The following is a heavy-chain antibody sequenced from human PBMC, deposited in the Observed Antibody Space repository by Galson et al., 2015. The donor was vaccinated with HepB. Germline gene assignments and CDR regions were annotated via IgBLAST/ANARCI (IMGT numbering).Heavy chain of an antibody. D-gene: IGHD2-2*01. V-gene: IGHV3-23*01. Sequence: SLSLSCAASGYTFSSYAMSWVRQAPGKGLEWGSAVSGSGGTTYYTDSVKGRFAMSRDNSKDTLYLQMNSLRAEDTAVYYCVSAAPIGVWGQGILVTVSS. CDR2: VSGSGGTT. CDR1: GYTFSSYA. CDR3: VSAAPIGV. J-gene: IGHJ4*02.